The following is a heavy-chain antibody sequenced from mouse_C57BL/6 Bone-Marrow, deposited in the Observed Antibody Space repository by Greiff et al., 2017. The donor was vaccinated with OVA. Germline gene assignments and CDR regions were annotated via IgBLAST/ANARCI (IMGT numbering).Heavy chain of an antibody. J-gene: IGHJ2*01. D-gene: IGHD1-1*01. CDR1: GYAFTNYL. V-gene: IGHV1-54*01. CDR2: INPGSGGT. Sequence: QVQLQQSGAELVRPGTSVKVSCKASGYAFTNYLIEWVKQRPGQGLEWIGVINPGSGGTNYNEKFKGKATLTADKSSSPAYMQLSSLTSEDSAVYCCARAHYYGSSSDYWGQGTTLTVSS. CDR3: ARAHYYGSSSDY.